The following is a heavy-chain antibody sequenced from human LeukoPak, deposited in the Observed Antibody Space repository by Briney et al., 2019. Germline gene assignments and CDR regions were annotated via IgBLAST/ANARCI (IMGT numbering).Heavy chain of an antibody. V-gene: IGHV5-51*01. J-gene: IGHJ4*02. CDR1: GYSFTSYW. D-gene: IGHD2-21*02. CDR3: ARAEYCGGDCYWGFDY. CDR2: IYPGDSDT. Sequence: GESLKISCKGYGYSFTSYWIGWVRQMPGKGLEWMGIIYPGDSDTRYSPSFQGQVTISADKSISTAYLQWSSLKASDTAMYYCARAEYCGGDCYWGFDYWGQGTLVTVSS.